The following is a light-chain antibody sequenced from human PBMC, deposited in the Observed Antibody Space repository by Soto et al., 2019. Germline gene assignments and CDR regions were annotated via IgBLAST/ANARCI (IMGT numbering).Light chain of an antibody. Sequence: EIVLTQSPATLSLSPGERATLSCRASQSVSSYLAWYQQKPGQAPRLLIYDASNRATGIPARFSGSGSGTDFTLTISSLEPEDFAVYYCQQRSNWPPGLTFGGGTKGGYQ. CDR2: DAS. J-gene: IGKJ4*01. CDR1: QSVSSY. V-gene: IGKV3-11*01. CDR3: QQRSNWPPGLT.